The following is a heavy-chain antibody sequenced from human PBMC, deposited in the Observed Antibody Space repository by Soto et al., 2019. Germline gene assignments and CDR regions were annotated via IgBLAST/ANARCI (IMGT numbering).Heavy chain of an antibody. J-gene: IGHJ4*02. CDR1: GFTFSSYG. Sequence: QVQLVESGGGVVQPGRSLRLSCAASGFTFSSYGMHWVRQAPGKGLEWVAVIWYDGSNKYYADSVKGRFTISRDNSKNTLYLQMNSLRAEDTAVYYCARDERVRYCSSASCPRDLDYWGQGTLVTVCS. D-gene: IGHD2-2*01. CDR2: IWYDGSNK. CDR3: ARDERVRYCSSASCPRDLDY. V-gene: IGHV3-33*01.